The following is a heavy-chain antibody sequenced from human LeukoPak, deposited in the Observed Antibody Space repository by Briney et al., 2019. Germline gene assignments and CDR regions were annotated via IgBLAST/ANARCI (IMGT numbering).Heavy chain of an antibody. J-gene: IGHJ4*02. CDR2: ISRSGGTI. CDR3: ASALTYYYDSSGYPVDY. CDR1: GYTFSSYH. D-gene: IGHD3-22*01. V-gene: IGHV3-48*02. Sequence: GGSLRLSCAASGYTFSSYHMHWARQAPGKGLEWVSYISRSGGTIYYADSVKDRFTISRDNAKNSLYLQINSLRDEDTAVYYCASALTYYYDSSGYPVDYWVRGTLVSVCS.